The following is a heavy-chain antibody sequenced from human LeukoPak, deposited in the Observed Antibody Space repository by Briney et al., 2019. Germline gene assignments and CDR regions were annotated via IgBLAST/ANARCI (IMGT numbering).Heavy chain of an antibody. CDR3: ARLVGATRHLDY. Sequence: PSQTLSLTCTVSGGSISSGGYYWSWIRQPPGKGLEWIGYIYHSGSTYYNPSLKSRVTISVDRSKNQFSLKLSSVTAADTAVYYCARLVGATRHLDYWGQGTLVTVSS. J-gene: IGHJ4*02. CDR2: IYHSGST. D-gene: IGHD1-26*01. CDR1: GGSISSGGYY. V-gene: IGHV4-30-2*01.